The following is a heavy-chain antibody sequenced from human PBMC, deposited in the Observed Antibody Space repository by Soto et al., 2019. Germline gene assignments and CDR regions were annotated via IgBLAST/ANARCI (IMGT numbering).Heavy chain of an antibody. D-gene: IGHD3-3*01. CDR3: ARGFLEWLSHPYYGMDV. V-gene: IGHV4-31*03. Sequence: QVQLQESGPGLVKPSQTLSLTCTVSGGSINSGGYYWSWIRQHPGKGLEWVGYIYYSGSTYYNPSLESRVTISVDTSKNQFSLQLSSVTAADTAVYYCARGFLEWLSHPYYGMDVWGQGTTVTVSS. J-gene: IGHJ6*02. CDR2: IYYSGST. CDR1: GGSINSGGYY.